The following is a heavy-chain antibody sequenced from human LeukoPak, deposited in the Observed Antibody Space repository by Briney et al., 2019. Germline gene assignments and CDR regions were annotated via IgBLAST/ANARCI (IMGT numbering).Heavy chain of an antibody. CDR1: GFTFSMYW. Sequence: GGSLRLSCAASGFTFSMYWMSWVRQAPGKGPEWVANIKEDGSEKHYVDSVKGRFTISRDNAKNSLYLQMNSLRAEDTAVYYCARAYSNYVVYYYGMDVWGQGTTVTVSS. V-gene: IGHV3-7*03. CDR3: ARAYSNYVVYYYGMDV. J-gene: IGHJ6*02. CDR2: IKEDGSEK. D-gene: IGHD4-11*01.